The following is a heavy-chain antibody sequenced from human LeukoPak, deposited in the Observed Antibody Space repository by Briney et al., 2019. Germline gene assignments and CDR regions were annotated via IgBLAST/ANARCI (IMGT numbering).Heavy chain of an antibody. D-gene: IGHD2-2*02. CDR2: IIPIFGIA. Sequence: GASVKVSCKASGGTFSSYAISWVRQAPGQGLEWMGRIIPIFGIANYAQKFQGRVTITADKSTSTAYMELSSLRSGDTAVYYCASRYCSSTSCYKGSYYYGMDVWGQGTTVTVSS. CDR1: GGTFSSYA. CDR3: ASRYCSSTSCYKGSYYYGMDV. J-gene: IGHJ6*02. V-gene: IGHV1-69*04.